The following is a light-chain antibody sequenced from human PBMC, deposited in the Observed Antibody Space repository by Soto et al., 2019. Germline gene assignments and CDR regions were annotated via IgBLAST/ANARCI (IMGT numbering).Light chain of an antibody. V-gene: IGKV1-39*01. Sequence: DLQMTQSPSSLSASVGDRVTITCRARQSISSYLNWYQQKPGKAPKLLIYAASSLQSGVPSRFSGSGSGTDFTLTISSLQPEDFATYYCQQSYGTPWTFGQGTKVGIK. J-gene: IGKJ1*01. CDR2: AAS. CDR3: QQSYGTPWT. CDR1: QSISSY.